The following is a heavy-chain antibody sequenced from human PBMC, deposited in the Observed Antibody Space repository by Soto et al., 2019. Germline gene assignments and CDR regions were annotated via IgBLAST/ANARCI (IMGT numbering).Heavy chain of an antibody. Sequence: ASVKVSCKASGYTFTSYDINWVRQATGQGLEWMGWMNPNSGNTGYAQKFQGRVTMTRNTSISTAYMELSSLRSEDTAVYYCARGYCSGGSCYSFNDTTGMDVLGQEATVTVSS. CDR1: GYTFTSYD. CDR3: ARGYCSGGSCYSFNDTTGMDV. D-gene: IGHD2-15*01. J-gene: IGHJ6*02. V-gene: IGHV1-8*01. CDR2: MNPNSGNT.